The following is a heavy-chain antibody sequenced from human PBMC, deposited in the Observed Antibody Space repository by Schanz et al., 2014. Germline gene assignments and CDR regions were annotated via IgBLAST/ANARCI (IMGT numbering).Heavy chain of an antibody. D-gene: IGHD2-15*01. Sequence: EVQLVESGGGLVQPGGSLRLSCAASGFTFSDSWMHWVRQAPGKGLVWVSRIYMDGSGRDYGDSVKGRFTVSRDNAKNTLYLQMDSLRAEDTAVYYCARDNRQCSGPCSGGSCHPCGMDVWGQGATVIV. CDR3: ARDNRQCSGPCSGGSCHPCGMDV. J-gene: IGHJ6*02. CDR1: GFTFSDSW. V-gene: IGHV3-74*01. CDR2: IYMDGSGR.